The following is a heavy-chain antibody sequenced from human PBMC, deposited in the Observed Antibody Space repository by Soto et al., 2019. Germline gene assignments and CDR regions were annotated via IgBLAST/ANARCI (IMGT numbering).Heavy chain of an antibody. J-gene: IGHJ4*02. V-gene: IGHV3-21*06. CDR3: ARDGLTFGGD. CDR2: ISSSSAYI. D-gene: IGHD3-16*01. CDR1: GFTFGSFT. Sequence: EVNLVEAGGGLVKPGESLTLSCAASGFTFGSFTLNWVRQAPGKGLEWVSSISSSSAYIYYAESVKGRFTICRDNARSTLYLQINIMRLDDTSVYFCARDGLTFGGDWGQGTLVAVSS.